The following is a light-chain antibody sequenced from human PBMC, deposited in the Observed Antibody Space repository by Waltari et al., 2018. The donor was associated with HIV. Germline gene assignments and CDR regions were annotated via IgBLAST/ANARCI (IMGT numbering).Light chain of an antibody. CDR3: SSYADRNGFYVV. V-gene: IGLV2-8*01. J-gene: IGLJ2*01. Sequence: QSALTQPPSASGSPGQSVTISRHGTNSDRGGYNYVSWYQQHPGKAPKLVISEFTKRPSGVPDRFSGSKSGTTASLTVSGLQAEDEADYYCSSYADRNGFYVVFGGGTRLTVL. CDR2: EFT. CDR1: NSDRGGYNY.